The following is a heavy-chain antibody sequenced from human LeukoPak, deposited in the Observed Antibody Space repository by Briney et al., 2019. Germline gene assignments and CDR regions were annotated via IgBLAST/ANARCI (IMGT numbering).Heavy chain of an antibody. D-gene: IGHD3-22*01. J-gene: IGHJ5*02. CDR1: GGSISNYY. CDR2: IYTSGST. Sequence: SETLSLTCTVSGGSISNYYWSWIRQPAGKGLEWIGRIYTSGSTNYNPSLKSRVTISVDKSKNQFSLKLSSVTAADTAVYYCAREDVPAEYYYDSSGYYPSDWFDPWGQGTLVAVCS. CDR3: AREDVPAEYYYDSSGYYPSDWFDP. V-gene: IGHV4-4*07.